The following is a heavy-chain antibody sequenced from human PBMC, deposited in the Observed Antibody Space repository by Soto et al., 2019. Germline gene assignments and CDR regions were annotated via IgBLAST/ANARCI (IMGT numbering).Heavy chain of an antibody. Sequence: SETLSLTCTVSGNSISSSFWSWIRQPPGRGLEWIGYINDGGSTTYNPSLKRRVTISLDTSKNHFSLKVRSVTAADTAVYYCARTSLWAAAGSWSSWFDPWGQGTLVTVSS. CDR2: INDGGST. CDR1: GNSISSSF. V-gene: IGHV4-59*01. J-gene: IGHJ5*02. CDR3: ARTSLWAAAGSWSSWFDP. D-gene: IGHD6-13*01.